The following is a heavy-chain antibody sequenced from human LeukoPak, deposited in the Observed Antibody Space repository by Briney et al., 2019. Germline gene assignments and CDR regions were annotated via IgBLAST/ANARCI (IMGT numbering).Heavy chain of an antibody. CDR1: GFTFDDYA. J-gene: IGHJ4*02. D-gene: IGHD3-22*01. V-gene: IGHV3-9*01. CDR2: ISWNSGSI. Sequence: GGSLRLSCAASGFTFDDYAMHWVRHAPGKGLEWVSGISWNSGSIGYADSVKGRFTISRDNAKNSLYLQMNSLRAEDTALYYCAKDIKVYYDSSGHYFHYWGQGTLVTVSS. CDR3: AKDIKVYYDSSGHYFHY.